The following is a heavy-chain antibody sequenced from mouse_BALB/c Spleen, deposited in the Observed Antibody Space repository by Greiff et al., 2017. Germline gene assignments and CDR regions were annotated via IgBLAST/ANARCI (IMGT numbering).Heavy chain of an antibody. Sequence: EVKVVESGGGLVKLGGSLKLSCAASGFTFSSYYMSWVRQTPEKRLELVAAINSNGGSTYYPDTVKGRFTISRDNAKNTLYLQMSSLKSEDTALYYCARHTDEAWFAYWGQGTLVTVSA. CDR1: GFTFSSYY. V-gene: IGHV5-6-2*01. J-gene: IGHJ3*01. CDR2: INSNGGST. CDR3: ARHTDEAWFAY.